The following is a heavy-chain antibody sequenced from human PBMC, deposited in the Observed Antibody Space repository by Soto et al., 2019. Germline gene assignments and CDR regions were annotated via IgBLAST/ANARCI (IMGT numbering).Heavy chain of an antibody. CDR1: GVTFTSET. V-gene: IGHV1-69*13. J-gene: IGHJ4*02. CDR3: ATELGENPASPFDS. D-gene: IGHD2-21*01. CDR2: IIPLFGAA. Sequence: SVKVSCKASGVTFTSETISWVRQAPGQGLEWMGGIIPLFGAANYAQKFQGRVTITADESTSTVYMELSSLRSDDMAVYYCATELGENPASPFDSWGQGTLVTVSS.